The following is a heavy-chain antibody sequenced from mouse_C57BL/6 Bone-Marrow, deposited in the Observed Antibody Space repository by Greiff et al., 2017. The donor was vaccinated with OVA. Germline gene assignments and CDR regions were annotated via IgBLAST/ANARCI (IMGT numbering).Heavy chain of an antibody. CDR1: GYTFTSYW. V-gene: IGHV1-74*01. J-gene: IGHJ2*01. D-gene: IGHD1-1*01. CDR3: AILGSRYYFDY. CDR2: IHPSDSDT. Sequence: VKLQQPGAELVKPGASVKVSCKASGYTFTSYWMHWVKQRPGQGLEWIGRIHPSDSDTNYNQKFKGKATLTVDKSSSTAYMQLSSLTSEDSAVYYCAILGSRYYFDYWGQGTTLTVSS.